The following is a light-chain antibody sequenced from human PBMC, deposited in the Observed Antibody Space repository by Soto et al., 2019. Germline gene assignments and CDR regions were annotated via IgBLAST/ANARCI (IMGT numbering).Light chain of an antibody. CDR2: DAS. J-gene: IGKJ1*01. CDR3: QQYDTYWET. V-gene: IGKV1-5*01. Sequence: GDRVTITCRASQSISSWLAWYQQKPGKAPKLLIYDASSLESGVPSRFSGSASGTEFTLTISSLQPDDFATYYCQQYDTYWETFGQGTKVDIK. CDR1: QSISSW.